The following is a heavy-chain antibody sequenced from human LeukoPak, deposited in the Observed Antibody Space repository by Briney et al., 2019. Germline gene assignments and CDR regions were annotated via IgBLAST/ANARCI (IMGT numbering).Heavy chain of an antibody. Sequence: SETLSLTCAVYGGSFSGYYWSWIRQPPGKGLEWIGEINHSGSTNYNPSLKSRVTISVDTSKNQFSLKLSSVTAADTAVYYCARDYYGSGRRRDYWGQGTLVTVSS. CDR1: GGSFSGYY. D-gene: IGHD3-10*01. V-gene: IGHV4-34*01. CDR2: INHSGST. J-gene: IGHJ4*02. CDR3: ARDYYGSGRRRDY.